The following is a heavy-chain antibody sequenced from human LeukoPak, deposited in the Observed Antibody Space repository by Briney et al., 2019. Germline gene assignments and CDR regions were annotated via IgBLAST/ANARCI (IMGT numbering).Heavy chain of an antibody. CDR2: INHSGST. CDR1: GGSFSGYY. D-gene: IGHD6-13*01. V-gene: IGHV4-34*01. Sequence: SETLSLTCAVYGGSFSGYYWSWIRQPPGKGLEWIGEINHSGSTNYNPSLKSRVTISVDTSKKHFSLKLSSLTAADTAVYYCARGLRAAAGVHTENDKNDYWGQGTLVTVSS. J-gene: IGHJ4*02. CDR3: ARGLRAAAGVHTENDKNDY.